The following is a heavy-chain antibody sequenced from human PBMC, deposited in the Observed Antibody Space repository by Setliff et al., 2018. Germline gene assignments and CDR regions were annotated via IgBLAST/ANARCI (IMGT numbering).Heavy chain of an antibody. V-gene: IGHV1-3*01. CDR3: ARSPYSRRAFDI. J-gene: IGHJ3*02. D-gene: IGHD5-12*01. CDR2: INAGNDNT. Sequence: ASVKVSCKASGYTFISYGISWVRQAPGQRLEWMGRINAGNDNTHYSQKFQGRVTITRDTSASTVYMELSSVRSEDTAVYYCARSPYSRRAFDIWGQGTMVTVSS. CDR1: GYTFISYG.